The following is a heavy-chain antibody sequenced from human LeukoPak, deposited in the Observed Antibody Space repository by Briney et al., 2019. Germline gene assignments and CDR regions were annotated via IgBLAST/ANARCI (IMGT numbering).Heavy chain of an antibody. CDR1: GYSISSGYY. V-gene: IGHV4-38-2*02. CDR2: IYHSGST. Sequence: PSETLSLTCTVSGYSISSGYYWGWIRQPPGKGLEWIGSIYHSGSTYYNPSLKSRVTISVDTSKNQFSLKLSSVTAADTAVYYCARHPVIGRSFDYWGQGTLVTVSS. J-gene: IGHJ4*02. CDR3: ARHPVIGRSFDY. D-gene: IGHD2/OR15-2a*01.